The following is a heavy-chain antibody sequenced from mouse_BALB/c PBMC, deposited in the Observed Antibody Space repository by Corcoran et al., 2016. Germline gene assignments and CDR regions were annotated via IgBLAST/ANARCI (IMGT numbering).Heavy chain of an antibody. Sequence: EVQLQQSGAELVKPVASVKLSCTASGFNIKDTYMHWVKQRPEQGLEWIGRIDPANGNTKYDPKFQGKATMTADTSSNTAYLQLSSLTSEDTAGYYCARSWDVDYWGQGTTLTVSS. CDR2: IDPANGNT. V-gene: IGHV14-3*02. J-gene: IGHJ2*01. CDR1: GFNIKDTY. CDR3: ARSWDVDY. D-gene: IGHD4-1*01.